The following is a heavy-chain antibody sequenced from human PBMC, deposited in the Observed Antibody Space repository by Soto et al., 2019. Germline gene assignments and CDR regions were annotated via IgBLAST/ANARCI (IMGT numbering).Heavy chain of an antibody. J-gene: IGHJ4*02. CDR3: AKVRRLGELSPVDY. Sequence: GGSLRLSCAASGFTFSSYGMHWVRQAPGKGLEWVAVISYDGSNKYYADSVKGRFTISRDNSKNTLYLQMNSLRAEDTAVYYCAKVRRLGELSPVDYWGQGTLVTVSS. V-gene: IGHV3-30*18. CDR1: GFTFSSYG. D-gene: IGHD3-16*02. CDR2: ISYDGSNK.